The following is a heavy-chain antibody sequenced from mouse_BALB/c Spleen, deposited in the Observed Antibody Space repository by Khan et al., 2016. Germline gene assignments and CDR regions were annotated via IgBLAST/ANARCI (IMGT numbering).Heavy chain of an antibody. V-gene: IGHV3-2*02. D-gene: IGHD2-14*01. J-gene: IGHJ3*01. CDR2: ISYSGST. Sequence: QLQESGPGLVKPSQSLSLTCTVTGYSITSDYAWNWIRQFPGNKLEWMGYISYSGSTSYNPSLKSRISITRDTSKNQFFLQLNSVTTEDTATXYCARNGNRYERTWFAYWGQGTLVTVSA. CDR3: ARNGNRYERTWFAY. CDR1: GYSITSDYA.